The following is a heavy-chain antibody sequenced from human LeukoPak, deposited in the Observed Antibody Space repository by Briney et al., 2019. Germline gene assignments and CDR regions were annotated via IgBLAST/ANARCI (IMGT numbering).Heavy chain of an antibody. Sequence: GGSLRLSCAASGFTFSSYSMNWVRQAPGKELEWVSSISSSSSYIYYADSVKGRFTISRDNAKNSLYLQMNSLRAEDTAVYYCARSGVLADALDIWGQGTMVTVSS. CDR2: ISSSSSYI. CDR3: ARSGVLADALDI. D-gene: IGHD3-3*02. CDR1: GFTFSSYS. V-gene: IGHV3-21*01. J-gene: IGHJ3*02.